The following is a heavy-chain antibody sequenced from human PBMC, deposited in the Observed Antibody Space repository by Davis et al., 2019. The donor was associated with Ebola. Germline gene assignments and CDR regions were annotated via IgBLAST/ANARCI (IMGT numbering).Heavy chain of an antibody. V-gene: IGHV5-51*01. CDR1: GYSFTSYW. Sequence: GESLKISCRGSGYSFTSYWIGWVRQLHGKGLEWMGIIYPGDSDTRYSPSFQGQVTISADKSISTAYLQWSSLKASDTAMYYCGRLVGRYFYGMDVWGQGTTVTVSS. J-gene: IGHJ6*02. CDR3: GRLVGRYFYGMDV. CDR2: IYPGDSDT.